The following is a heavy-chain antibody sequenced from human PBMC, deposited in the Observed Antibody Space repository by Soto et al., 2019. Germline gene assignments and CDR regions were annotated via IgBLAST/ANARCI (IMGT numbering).Heavy chain of an antibody. CDR1: GVTFSNYA. Sequence: GGSLRLSCAASGVTFSNYAMHWARQAPGKGLQWLAVISYDGNNKYYADSVEGRFTVSRDNSKNTVYLQMNSLRLEDTAVYYCARGPSYSDSYFDHWGQGTLVTVSS. CDR3: ARGPSYSDSYFDH. D-gene: IGHD4-17*01. CDR2: ISYDGNNK. V-gene: IGHV3-30*03. J-gene: IGHJ4*02.